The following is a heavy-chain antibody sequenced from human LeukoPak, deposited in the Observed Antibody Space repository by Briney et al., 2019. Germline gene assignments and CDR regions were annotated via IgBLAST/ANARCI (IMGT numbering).Heavy chain of an antibody. Sequence: GGSLRLSCAASGFTFSSYWMSWVRQAPGKGLEWVANIKQDGSEKYYVDSVKVRFTISRDNAKNSLYLQMNSLRAEDTAVYYCARVYYYGPGYFDYWGQGTLVTVSS. CDR2: IKQDGSEK. CDR1: GFTFSSYW. J-gene: IGHJ4*02. CDR3: ARVYYYGPGYFDY. D-gene: IGHD3-10*01. V-gene: IGHV3-7*01.